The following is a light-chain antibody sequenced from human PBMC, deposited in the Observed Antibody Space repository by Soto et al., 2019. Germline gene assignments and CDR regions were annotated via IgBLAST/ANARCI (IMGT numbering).Light chain of an antibody. CDR3: IVSYSST. Sequence: DIQMTQSPSSLSASVGDSLTITCRASQYISTYVNWYQQNPGKAPKLLMYVASNLQSGVPSRFSFSRSETDFPLPICSLQPEDIATYYCIVSYSSTFGQGTKVDIK. V-gene: IGKV1-39*01. CDR1: QYISTY. J-gene: IGKJ1*01. CDR2: VAS.